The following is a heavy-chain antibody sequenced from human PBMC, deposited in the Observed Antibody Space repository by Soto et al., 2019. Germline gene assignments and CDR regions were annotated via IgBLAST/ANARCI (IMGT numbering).Heavy chain of an antibody. J-gene: IGHJ6*02. Sequence: PGESLKISCQGSGYSFTTYWISWVRQMPGKGLEWMGKIDPGDSSTNYSPSFRGHITISVDRSINTAHLQFSSLKAADTAVYYCAGLEKWYHNYYGLDVWGQGIMVTVSS. CDR3: AGLEKWYHNYYGLDV. CDR2: IDPGDSST. CDR1: GYSFTTYW. D-gene: IGHD1-26*01. V-gene: IGHV5-10-1*01.